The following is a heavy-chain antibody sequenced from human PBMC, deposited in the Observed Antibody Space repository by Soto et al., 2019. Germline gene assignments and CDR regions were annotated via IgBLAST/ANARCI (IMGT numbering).Heavy chain of an antibody. Sequence: VQLVESGGGVVQPGRSLRLSCAASGFTFSSYAMHWVRQAPGKGLEWVAVISYDGSNKYYADSVKGRFTISRDNSKNTLYLQMNSLRAEDTAVYYCARDFLGHCGGDCYPYWGQGTLVTVSS. J-gene: IGHJ4*02. CDR2: ISYDGSNK. D-gene: IGHD2-21*02. CDR3: ARDFLGHCGGDCYPY. CDR1: GFTFSSYA. V-gene: IGHV3-30-3*01.